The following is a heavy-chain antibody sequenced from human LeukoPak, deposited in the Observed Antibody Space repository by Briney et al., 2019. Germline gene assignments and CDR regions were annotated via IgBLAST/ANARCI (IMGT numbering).Heavy chain of an antibody. CDR2: INHSEST. V-gene: IGHV4-34*01. D-gene: IGHD3-3*01. CDR3: ARACPKGVLRFLEWSPRGSYMDV. CDR1: GGSFSGYY. J-gene: IGHJ6*03. Sequence: SETLSLTCAVYGGSFSGYYWSWIRQPPGKELEWIGEINHSESTNYNPSLKSRVTISVDTSKNQFSLRLSSVTAADTAVYYCARACPKGVLRFLEWSPRGSYMDVWGKGTTVTVSS.